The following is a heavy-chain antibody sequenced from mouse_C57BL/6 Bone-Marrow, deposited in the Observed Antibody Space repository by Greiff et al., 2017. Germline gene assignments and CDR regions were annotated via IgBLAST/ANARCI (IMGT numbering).Heavy chain of an antibody. CDR1: GYTFTDYD. CDR2: IDPETGGT. Sequence: VQLQESGAELVRPGASVTLSCKASGYTFTDYDMHWVKQTHVHGLEWIGAIDPETGGTAYNQKFKGKAILTADKSSSTAYIELRSLTSEDSAVYYCTTGGYWGQGTTLTVSS. D-gene: IGHD1-1*02. J-gene: IGHJ2*01. CDR3: TTGGY. V-gene: IGHV1-15*01.